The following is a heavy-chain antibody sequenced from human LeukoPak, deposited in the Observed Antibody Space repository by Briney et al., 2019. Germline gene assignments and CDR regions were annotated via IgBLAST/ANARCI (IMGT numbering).Heavy chain of an antibody. CDR3: ASLRTGYYYYNMDV. J-gene: IGHJ6*03. CDR1: GGSFSGYY. D-gene: IGHD1-14*01. CDR2: INHSGST. V-gene: IGHV4-34*01. Sequence: PSETLSLTCAVYGGSFSGYYWSWIRQSPGKGLEWIGEINHSGSTNYNPSLKSRVTISVDTSKNQFSLKLSSVTAADTAVYYCASLRTGYYYYNMDVWGKGTTVTISS.